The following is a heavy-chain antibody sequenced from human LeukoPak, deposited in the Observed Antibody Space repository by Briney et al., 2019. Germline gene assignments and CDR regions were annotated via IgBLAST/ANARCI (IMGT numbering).Heavy chain of an antibody. D-gene: IGHD1-26*01. J-gene: IGHJ5*02. CDR3: ARVYVGATEYWFDP. CDR2: MNPNSGNT. V-gene: IGHV1-8*03. CDR1: GYTFTSYD. Sequence: ASVKVSCKASGYTFTSYDINWVRQATGQGLEWMGWMNPNSGNTGYAQKFQGRVTITRNTSISTAYMELSSLRSEDTAVYYCARVYVGATEYWFDPWGQGTLVTVSS.